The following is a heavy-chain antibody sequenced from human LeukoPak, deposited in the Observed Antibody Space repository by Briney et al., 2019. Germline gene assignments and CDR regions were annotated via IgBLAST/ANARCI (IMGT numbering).Heavy chain of an antibody. CDR3: ARGGVRTIDY. D-gene: IGHD2-8*02. CDR2: IYYSGST. CDR1: GGSISSSSYY. Sequence: SETLSLTCTVSGGSISSSSYYWGWIRQPPGKGLEWIGSIYYSGSTNYNPSLKSRVTISVDTSKNQFSLKLSSVTAADTAVYYCARGGVRTIDYWGQGTLVTVSS. J-gene: IGHJ4*02. V-gene: IGHV4-39*07.